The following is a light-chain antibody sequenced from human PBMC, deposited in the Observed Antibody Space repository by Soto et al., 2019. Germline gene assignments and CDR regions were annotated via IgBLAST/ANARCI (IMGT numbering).Light chain of an antibody. CDR1: SSDVGGYKY. CDR3: ASYTSSSTSVI. V-gene: IGLV2-14*01. Sequence: QSALTQPASVSGSPGQSITISCTGTSSDVGGYKYVSWYQQHPDKAPKLIIFEVSNRPSGICSRFSGSKSGNTASLTISGLQSEDEADYYCASYTSSSTSVIFGRGTKLTVL. CDR2: EVS. J-gene: IGLJ2*01.